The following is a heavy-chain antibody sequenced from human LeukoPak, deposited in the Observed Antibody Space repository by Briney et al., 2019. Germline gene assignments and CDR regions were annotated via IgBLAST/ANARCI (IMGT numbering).Heavy chain of an antibody. J-gene: IGHJ4*02. Sequence: PGGSLRLSCAASGFTFSSYWMSWVRQAPGKGLEWVANIKQDGSEKYYVDSVKGRFTISRDNAKNSLYLQMNSLRAEDTAVNYCAREPYSSSWGLDYWGQGTLVTVSS. CDR3: AREPYSSSWGLDY. V-gene: IGHV3-7*03. D-gene: IGHD6-13*01. CDR2: IKQDGSEK. CDR1: GFTFSSYW.